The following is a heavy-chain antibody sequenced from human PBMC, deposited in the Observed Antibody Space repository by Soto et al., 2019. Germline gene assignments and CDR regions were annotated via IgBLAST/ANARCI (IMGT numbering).Heavy chain of an antibody. J-gene: IGHJ6*02. V-gene: IGHV4-39*07. D-gene: IGHD5-18*01. Sequence: SETRSLTCTVSGGSISSISYYWGWILQPPGKGLEWIGSIYYSGSTYYNPSLKSRVTISVDTAKNQFSLELSSLRSEDTAVYYCAGQSGYSYGVYGMDVWGQGTTVTVSS. CDR1: GGSISSISYY. CDR2: IYYSGST. CDR3: AGQSGYSYGVYGMDV.